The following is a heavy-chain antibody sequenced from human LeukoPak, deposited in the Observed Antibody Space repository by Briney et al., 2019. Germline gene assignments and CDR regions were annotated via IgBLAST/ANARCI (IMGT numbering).Heavy chain of an antibody. CDR3: AREPRFLEWLLGY. J-gene: IGHJ4*02. V-gene: IGHV1-2*02. CDR1: GYTFTGYY. Sequence: ASVKVSCKASGYTFTGYYMHWVRQAPGQGLEWMGWINPNSGGTNYAQKFQGRVTMTRDTSISTAYMELSRLRSDDTAVYYCAREPRFLEWLLGYWGQGTLVTVSS. CDR2: INPNSGGT. D-gene: IGHD3-3*01.